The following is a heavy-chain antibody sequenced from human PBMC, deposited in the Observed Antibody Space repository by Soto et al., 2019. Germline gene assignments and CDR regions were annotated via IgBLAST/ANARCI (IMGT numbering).Heavy chain of an antibody. CDR1: GYTFTSYG. J-gene: IGHJ4*02. CDR2: ISAYNGNT. Sequence: ASVKVACKASGYTFTSYGISWVRQAPGQGLEWMGWISAYNGNTNYAQKLQGRVTMTTDTSTSTAYMELRSLRSDDTAVYYCARVKSLGSPPPHFDYWGQGNLVTVS. D-gene: IGHD3-16*01. V-gene: IGHV1-18*01. CDR3: ARVKSLGSPPPHFDY.